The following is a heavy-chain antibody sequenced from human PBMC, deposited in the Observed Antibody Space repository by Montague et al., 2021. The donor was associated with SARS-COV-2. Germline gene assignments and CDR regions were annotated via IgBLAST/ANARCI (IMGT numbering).Heavy chain of an antibody. J-gene: IGHJ6*03. CDR2: IWYDGSNK. Sequence: SLRLSCAASGFTFSSYGMHWVRQAPGKGLEWVAVIWYDGSNKYYADSVKGRFTISRDNSKNTLYLQMNSLRAEDTAVYYCAKDREYQLPYYYYYMDVWGKGTTVTVPS. V-gene: IGHV3-33*06. CDR1: GFTFSSYG. CDR3: AKDREYQLPYYYYYMDV. D-gene: IGHD2-2*01.